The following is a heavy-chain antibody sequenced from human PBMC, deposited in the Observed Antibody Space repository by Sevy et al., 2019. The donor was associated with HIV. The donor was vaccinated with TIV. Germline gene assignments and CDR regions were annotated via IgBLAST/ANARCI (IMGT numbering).Heavy chain of an antibody. Sequence: GESLKISCAASGFTFRTYWMSWVRQAPGKGLEWVANIKQDGGEKYYVDSVKGRFSISRDNAKNSLYLQMNNLRAEDTAVYYCARELDSTCDYWGQGTLVTVSS. CDR3: ARELDSTCDY. CDR1: GFTFRTYW. V-gene: IGHV3-7*01. D-gene: IGHD3-9*01. J-gene: IGHJ4*02. CDR2: IKQDGGEK.